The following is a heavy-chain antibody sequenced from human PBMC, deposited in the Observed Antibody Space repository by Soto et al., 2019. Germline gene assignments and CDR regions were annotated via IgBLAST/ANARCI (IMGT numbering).Heavy chain of an antibody. D-gene: IGHD4-17*01. Sequence: GGSLRLSCAASGFTFSSYAMHWVRQAPGKGLEWVAVISSDGSNKYYADSVKGRFTISRDNSKNTLYLQMNSLRAEDTAVYFCAKALDYGSNTVDRWGQGTLVTVS. V-gene: IGHV3-30-3*01. J-gene: IGHJ5*02. CDR1: GFTFSSYA. CDR3: AKALDYGSNTVDR. CDR2: ISSDGSNK.